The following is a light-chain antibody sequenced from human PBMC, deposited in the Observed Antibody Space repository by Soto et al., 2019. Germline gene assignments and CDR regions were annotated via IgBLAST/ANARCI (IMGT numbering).Light chain of an antibody. Sequence: QSALTQPPSASGSPGQSVTISCTGTSSDVGDYNYVSWYQQHPGKAPKLVIYEVAKRSSGVPDRFSGSKSGNTASLVVSGLQTEDEADYFCSSYARSNNGVVFGGGTKLTVL. CDR2: EVA. V-gene: IGLV2-8*01. CDR3: SSYARSNNGVV. J-gene: IGLJ2*01. CDR1: SSDVGDYNY.